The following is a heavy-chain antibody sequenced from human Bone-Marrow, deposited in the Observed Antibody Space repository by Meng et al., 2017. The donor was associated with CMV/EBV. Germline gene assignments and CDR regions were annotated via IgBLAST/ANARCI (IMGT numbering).Heavy chain of an antibody. J-gene: IGHJ4*02. Sequence: GGSLRLSWAASGFTFSSYGMHWVRQAAGKGLEWVAFIRYDGSNKYYADSVKGRFTISRDNSKNTLYLQMNSLRAEDTAVYYCARDPRGVRRHLHDDWGQGTLVTVSS. CDR2: IRYDGSNK. D-gene: IGHD2-8*01. CDR3: ARDPRGVRRHLHDD. V-gene: IGHV3-30*02. CDR1: GFTFSSYG.